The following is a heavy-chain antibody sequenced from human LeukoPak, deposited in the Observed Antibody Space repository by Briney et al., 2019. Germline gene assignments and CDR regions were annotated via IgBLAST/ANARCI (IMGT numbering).Heavy chain of an antibody. Sequence: PGGSLRLSCAASGFTVSSNYMSWVRQAPGKGLEWVSVICSGGGTYNACFVKGRFTISRDNSKNTVYLQMNSLRAEDTAVYYCARASFWFDYSGYYFDYWGQGTLVTVFS. CDR2: ICSGGGT. J-gene: IGHJ4*02. D-gene: IGHD2-15*01. CDR1: GFTVSSNY. CDR3: ARASFWFDYSGYYFDY. V-gene: IGHV3-66*01.